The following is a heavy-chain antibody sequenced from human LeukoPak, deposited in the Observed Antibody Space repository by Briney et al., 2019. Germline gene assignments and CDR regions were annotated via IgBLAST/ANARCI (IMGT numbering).Heavy chain of an antibody. CDR2: IYPGDSDT. D-gene: IGHD3-22*01. CDR3: TRQGVYYSDSSGFYY. CDR1: GYRFTNYW. Sequence: GESLKISCKGSGYRFTNYWIGWVRQMPGKGLELMGSIYPGDSDTRYSPSFQGQVTIPADKSITTAYLQWSSLKASDTAIYYCTRQGVYYSDSSGFYYWGPGTLVTVSS. J-gene: IGHJ4*02. V-gene: IGHV5-51*01.